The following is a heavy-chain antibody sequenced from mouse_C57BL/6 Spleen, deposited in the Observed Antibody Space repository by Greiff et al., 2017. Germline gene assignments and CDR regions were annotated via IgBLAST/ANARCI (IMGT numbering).Heavy chain of an antibody. J-gene: IGHJ2*01. CDR3: ARKLGGSHYFDY. CDR1: GYTFTDYY. V-gene: IGHV1-76*01. CDR2: IYPGSGNT. Sequence: QVQLKESGAELVRPGASVKLSCKASGYTFTDYYINWVKQRPGQGLEWIARIYPGSGNTYYNEKFKGKATLTAEKSSSTAYMQLSSLTSEDSAVYFCARKLGGSHYFDYWGQGTTLTVSS. D-gene: IGHD3-3*01.